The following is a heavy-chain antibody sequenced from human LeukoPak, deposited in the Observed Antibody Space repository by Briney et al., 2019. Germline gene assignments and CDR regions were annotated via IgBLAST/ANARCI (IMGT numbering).Heavy chain of an antibody. Sequence: GGSLRLSCAASGFTFSSYAMHWVRQAPGKGLEWVAVISYDGSNKYYADSVKGRFTISRDNSKNTLYLQMNRLRAEDTAVYYCARGVAAAGKGAKYFDYWGQGTLVTVSS. CDR1: GFTFSSYA. J-gene: IGHJ4*02. D-gene: IGHD6-13*01. CDR2: ISYDGSNK. CDR3: ARGVAAAGKGAKYFDY. V-gene: IGHV3-30*04.